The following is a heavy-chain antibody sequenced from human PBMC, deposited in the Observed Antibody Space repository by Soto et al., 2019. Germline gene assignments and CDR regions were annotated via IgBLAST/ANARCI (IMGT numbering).Heavy chain of an antibody. CDR3: AKDEGTYYDFWSGYSIDY. CDR1: GFTFSSYA. Sequence: PGGSLRLSCAASGFTFSSYAMSWVRQAPGKGLEWVSAISGSGGSTYYADSVKGRFTISRDNSKNTLYLQMNSLRAEDTAVYYCAKDEGTYYDFWSGYSIDYLGQGNLVT. J-gene: IGHJ4*02. CDR2: ISGSGGST. V-gene: IGHV3-23*01. D-gene: IGHD3-3*01.